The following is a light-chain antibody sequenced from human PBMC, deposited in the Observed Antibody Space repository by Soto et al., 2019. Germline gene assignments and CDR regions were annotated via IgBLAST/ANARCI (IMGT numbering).Light chain of an antibody. J-gene: IGKJ1*01. CDR2: GAS. CDR3: QQHNNWPRT. CDR1: ESISSD. V-gene: IGKV3-15*01. Sequence: EIVMTQSPATLSVSPGEGATLSCRASESISSDIAWYQQKPGQAPRLLIYGASTRATGIPDRFTGSGSGTEFSLTIRSLGSEDLAVYYCQQHNNWPRTFGQGTKVDIK.